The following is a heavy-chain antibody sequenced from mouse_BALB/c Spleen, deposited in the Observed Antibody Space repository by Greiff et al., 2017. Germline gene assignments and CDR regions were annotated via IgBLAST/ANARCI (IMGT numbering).Heavy chain of an antibody. V-gene: IGHV3-2*02. CDR2: ISYSGST. CDR1: GYSITSDYA. J-gene: IGHJ2*01. Sequence: EVKLLESGPGLVKPSQSLSLTCTVTGYSITSDYAWNWIRQFPGNKLEWMGYISYSGSTSYNPSLKSRISITRDTSKNQFFLQLNSVTTEDTATYYCARRDLLLRSYYFDYWGQGTTLTVSS. CDR3: ARRDLLLRSYYFDY. D-gene: IGHD1-1*01.